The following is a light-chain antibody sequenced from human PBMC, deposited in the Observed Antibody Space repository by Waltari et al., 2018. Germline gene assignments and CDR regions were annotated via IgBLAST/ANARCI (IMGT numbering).Light chain of an antibody. CDR3: SSYTSSRTYV. V-gene: IGLV2-14*03. J-gene: IGLJ1*01. CDR1: SSDGGGYNY. CDR2: PDS. Sequence: QSALTQPASVSGSPGQSITLSCTGTSSDGGGYNYVSCYQQYPGTAPQVLILPDSNRPSVVCDRFSGSKSANTASLTISGLQAEDEADYYFSSYTSSRTYVFGTGTKVTVL.